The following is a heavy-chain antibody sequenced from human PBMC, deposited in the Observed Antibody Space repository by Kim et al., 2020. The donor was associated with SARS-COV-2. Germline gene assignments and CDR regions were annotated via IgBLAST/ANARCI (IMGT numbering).Heavy chain of an antibody. V-gene: IGHV3-9*01. D-gene: IGHD6-13*01. Sequence: GYASCGKGRIAISRDKTTNALYLKMNSLGAEDTSLYYCAKGGSSSWYYFDYWGQGTLVTVSS. J-gene: IGHJ4*02. CDR3: AKGGSSSWYYFDY.